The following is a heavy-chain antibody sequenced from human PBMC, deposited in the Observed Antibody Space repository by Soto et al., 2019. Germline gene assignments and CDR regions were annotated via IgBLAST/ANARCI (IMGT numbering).Heavy chain of an antibody. Sequence: EVQLLESGGGLVQPGGSLRLSCAASGFTFSSYAMSWVRQAPGKGLEWVSAISGSGGSTYYADSVKGRFTISRDNSKNTQYQQQNGPGAEDTAVYYCAKGRGIAVAGTGWYFDLWGRGTLVTVSS. V-gene: IGHV3-23*01. CDR1: GFTFSSYA. CDR3: AKGRGIAVAGTGWYFDL. CDR2: ISGSGGST. J-gene: IGHJ2*01. D-gene: IGHD6-19*01.